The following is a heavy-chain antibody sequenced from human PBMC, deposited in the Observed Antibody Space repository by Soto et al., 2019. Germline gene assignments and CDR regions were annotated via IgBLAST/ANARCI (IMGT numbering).Heavy chain of an antibody. D-gene: IGHD5-12*01. J-gene: IGHJ4*02. CDR2: ISSSSSYI. CDR3: ARDGYSGYDYGDY. V-gene: IGHV3-21*01. CDR1: GFTFSSYS. Sequence: GGSLRLSCAASGFTFSSYSMNWVRQAPGKGLEWVSSISSSSSYIYYADSVKGRFTISRDNAKNSLYLQMNSLRAEDTAVYYCARDGYSGYDYGDYWGQGTLVTVSS.